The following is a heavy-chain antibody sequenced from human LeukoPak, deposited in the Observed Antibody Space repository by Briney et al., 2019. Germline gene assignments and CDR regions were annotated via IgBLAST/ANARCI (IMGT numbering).Heavy chain of an antibody. CDR1: GGSISSGSYY. V-gene: IGHV4-61*02. Sequence: SETLSLTCAVSGGSISSGSYYWSWIRQPAGKGLEWIGRIYTSGSTNYNPSLKSRVTISVDTSKNQFSLKLSSVTAADTAVYYCASCSSTSCYADYYYYMDVWGKGTTVTIPS. CDR3: ASCSSTSCYADYYYYMDV. D-gene: IGHD2-2*01. J-gene: IGHJ6*03. CDR2: IYTSGST.